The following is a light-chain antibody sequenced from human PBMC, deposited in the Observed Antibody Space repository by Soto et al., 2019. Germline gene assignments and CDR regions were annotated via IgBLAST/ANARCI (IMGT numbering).Light chain of an antibody. J-gene: IGLJ1*01. CDR2: DVS. CDR3: RSYTSSSTRV. V-gene: IGLV2-14*01. Sequence: QSALTQPASVSGSPGQSITISCTGTSSDVGGYNYVSWYQQRPGKAPKLMIYDVSNRPSGVSNRFSGSKSGNTASLTISGLQAEDEADYYCRSYTSSSTRVFGTGTKVTVL. CDR1: SSDVGGYNY.